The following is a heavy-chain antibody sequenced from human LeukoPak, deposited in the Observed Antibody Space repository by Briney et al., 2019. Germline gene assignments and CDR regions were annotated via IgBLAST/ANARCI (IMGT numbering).Heavy chain of an antibody. CDR2: ISYDGSNK. CDR3: ARDRAEWVGLLLDY. J-gene: IGHJ4*02. Sequence: PGGSLRLSCAASGFTFSSYAMHWVRQAPGKGLEWVAVISYDGSNKYYADSVKGRFTISRDNSKNTLYLQMNSLRAEDTAVYYCARDRAEWVGLLLDYWGQGTLVTVSS. D-gene: IGHD2-15*01. V-gene: IGHV3-30-3*01. CDR1: GFTFSSYA.